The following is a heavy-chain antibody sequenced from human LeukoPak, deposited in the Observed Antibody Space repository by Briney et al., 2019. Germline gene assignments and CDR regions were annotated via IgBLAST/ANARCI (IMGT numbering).Heavy chain of an antibody. CDR1: GFTFSSYA. J-gene: IGHJ6*02. CDR3: NGMDV. V-gene: IGHV3-30*03. CDR2: ISYDGSNK. Sequence: GRSLRLSCAASGFTFSSYAMHWVRQAPGKGLEWVAVISYDGSNKYYADSVKGRFTISRDNSKNTLYLQMNSLRAEDTAVYYCNGMDVWGQGTTVTVSS.